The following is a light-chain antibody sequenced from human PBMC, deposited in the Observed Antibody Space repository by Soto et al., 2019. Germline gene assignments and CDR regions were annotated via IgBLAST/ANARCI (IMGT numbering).Light chain of an antibody. J-gene: IGKJ1*01. V-gene: IGKV3-20*01. Sequence: EIVLTQSPGTLSLSAGERVILSCRASQSVSTTYFAWYQQKPGQAPRLLIYGASSRATGIPDRFSGSGSGTDFTLTISRLEPEDFAVYYCHQCAGSPTFVQGTKVEIK. CDR3: HQCAGSPT. CDR1: QSVSTTY. CDR2: GAS.